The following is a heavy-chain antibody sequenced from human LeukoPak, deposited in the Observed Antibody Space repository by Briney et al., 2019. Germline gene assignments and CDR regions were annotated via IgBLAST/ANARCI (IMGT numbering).Heavy chain of an antibody. D-gene: IGHD3-3*01. Sequence: GGSLRLSCAASGFTFGAHWMSWVRQAPGKGLDWVSTISVSGGSPNYADSVKGRFTISRDNSKNTLFLQMNSLRAEDTALYYCAKGLREYDFWSGYATWGQGTLVTVSS. CDR1: GFTFGAHW. J-gene: IGHJ5*02. CDR2: ISVSGGSP. V-gene: IGHV3-23*01. CDR3: AKGLREYDFWSGYAT.